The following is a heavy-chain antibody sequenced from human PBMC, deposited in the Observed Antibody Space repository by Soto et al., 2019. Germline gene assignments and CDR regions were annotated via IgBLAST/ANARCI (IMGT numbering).Heavy chain of an antibody. V-gene: IGHV1-69*04. D-gene: IGHD3-22*01. J-gene: IGHJ4*02. CDR1: GGTFTSYY. CDR3: ARGYDSSGYYYYFDY. CDR2: IIPILGIA. Sequence: SVKVSCKASGGTFTSYYMHWVRQAPGQGLEWMGRIIPILGIANYAQKFQGRVTIIADKSTSTAYMELSSLRAEDTAVYYCARGYDSSGYYYYFDYWGQGTLVTVSS.